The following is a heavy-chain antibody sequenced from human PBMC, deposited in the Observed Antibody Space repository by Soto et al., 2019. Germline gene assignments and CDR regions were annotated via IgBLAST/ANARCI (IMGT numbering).Heavy chain of an antibody. V-gene: IGHV3-23*01. D-gene: IGHD1-26*01. J-gene: IGHJ4*02. Sequence: EVQLLESGGGLVQPGGSLRLSCAASGFTFSSYAMRWVRQAPVKGLEWVSAISGSGGSTYYAYSVKGRFTISCDTSKNTLYLPLNSLRAEDTAVYYCARRGSGSYYDYWGQGTLVTVPS. CDR2: ISGSGGST. CDR3: ARRGSGSYYDY. CDR1: GFTFSSYA.